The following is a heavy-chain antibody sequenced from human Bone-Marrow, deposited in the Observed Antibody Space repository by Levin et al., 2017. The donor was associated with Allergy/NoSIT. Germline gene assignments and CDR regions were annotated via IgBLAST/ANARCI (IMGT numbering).Heavy chain of an antibody. J-gene: IGHJ4*02. CDR2: TSYDGSNK. CDR1: RFTFSEYA. CDR3: ARGGFATMTRVDY. Sequence: SCAASRFTFSEYAMHWVRQAPGKGLEWVAVTSYDGSNKDHADSVKGRFIISRDISKNTLYLQMNSLRAEDTAVYYCARGGFATMTRVDYWGQGTLVSVSS. D-gene: IGHD3-22*01. V-gene: IGHV3-30-3*01.